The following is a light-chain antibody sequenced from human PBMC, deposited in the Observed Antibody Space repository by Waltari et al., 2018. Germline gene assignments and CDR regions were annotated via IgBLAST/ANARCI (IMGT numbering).Light chain of an antibody. CDR1: HNINIY. V-gene: IGKV1-39*01. J-gene: IGKJ3*01. CDR2: GAS. Sequence: DIQMTQSPSSLSASVGDTVTITCRASHNINIYLNWYQQKPGRAPKLLIHGASSLHTGVPSRFSGSVSGTDFTLTISSLQPEDFATYYCQQGYSTRFTFGPGTIVDMK. CDR3: QQGYSTRFT.